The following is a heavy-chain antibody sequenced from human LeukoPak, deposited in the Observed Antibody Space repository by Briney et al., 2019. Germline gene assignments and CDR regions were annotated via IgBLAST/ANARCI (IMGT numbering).Heavy chain of an antibody. V-gene: IGHV4-34*01. Sequence: PSETLSLTCAVYGGSFSGYYWSWIRQPPGKGLEWIGEINHSGSTNYNPSLKSRVTISVDTSKNQFSLKLSSVTAADTAVYYCARGRSTYQLLLDYFDYWGQGTLVTVSS. J-gene: IGHJ4*02. CDR2: INHSGST. D-gene: IGHD2-2*01. CDR1: GGSFSGYY. CDR3: ARGRSTYQLLLDYFDY.